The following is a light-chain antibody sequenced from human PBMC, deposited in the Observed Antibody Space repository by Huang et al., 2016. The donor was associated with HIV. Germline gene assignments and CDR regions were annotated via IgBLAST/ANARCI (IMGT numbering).Light chain of an antibody. CDR1: QSVSSN. CDR2: GAS. CDR3: QQYNNWPPWT. Sequence: EIVMTQSPATLSVSPGERATISCRASQSVSSNLAWYQQKPGQAPRLLIYGASTRATGIPARCSGSGSGTEFTLTISSLQSEDFAVYYCQQYNNWPPWTFGQGTKVEIK. J-gene: IGKJ1*01. V-gene: IGKV3-15*01.